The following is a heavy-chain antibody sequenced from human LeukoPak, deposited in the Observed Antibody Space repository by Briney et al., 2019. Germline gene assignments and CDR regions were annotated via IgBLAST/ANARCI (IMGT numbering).Heavy chain of an antibody. Sequence: SETLSLTCAVYGGSFSGYYWSWIRQPPGKGLEWIGEINHSGSTNYNPSLKSRVTISVDTSKNQFSLKLSSVTAADTAVYYCAREVAYSGSYYEGYYYMDVWGKGTTVTISS. D-gene: IGHD1-26*01. CDR3: AREVAYSGSYYEGYYYMDV. CDR2: INHSGST. V-gene: IGHV4-34*01. CDR1: GGSFSGYY. J-gene: IGHJ6*03.